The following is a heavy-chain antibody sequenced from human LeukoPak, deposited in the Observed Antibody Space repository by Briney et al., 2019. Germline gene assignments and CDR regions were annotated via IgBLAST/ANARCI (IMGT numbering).Heavy chain of an antibody. CDR1: GGSISSSSYY. D-gene: IGHD3-9*01. V-gene: IGHV4-39*07. Sequence: SETLSLTCTISGGSISSSSYYWGWIRQPPGKGLEWIGSIDYSGSTYYNLSLKSRVTISVDTSKNQFSLNLTSVTTADTAVYYCAATYYDILTGYYSFDYWGQGTLVTVSS. J-gene: IGHJ4*02. CDR3: AATYYDILTGYYSFDY. CDR2: IDYSGST.